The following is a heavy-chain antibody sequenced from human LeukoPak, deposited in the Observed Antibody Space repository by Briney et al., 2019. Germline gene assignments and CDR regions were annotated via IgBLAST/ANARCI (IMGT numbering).Heavy chain of an antibody. CDR3: ASSLWFGELQAY. CDR2: ISSSSSYI. Sequence: GGSLRLSCAASGFTFSSYSMNWVRQAPGKGLEWVSSISSSSSYIYYADSVKGRFTISRDNAKNSLYLQMNSLRAEDTAVYYCASSLWFGELQAYWGQGTLVTVSS. D-gene: IGHD3-10*01. J-gene: IGHJ4*02. V-gene: IGHV3-21*01. CDR1: GFTFSSYS.